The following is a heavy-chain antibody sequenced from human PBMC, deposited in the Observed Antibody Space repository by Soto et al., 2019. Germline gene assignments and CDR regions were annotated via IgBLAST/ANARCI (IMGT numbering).Heavy chain of an antibody. CDR3: ARDPLWGTAMVLWYFDL. CDR2: ISYDGSTK. Sequence: QVQLVESGGGVVQPGRSLRLSCAASGFTFSSYAMQWVRQAPGKGLEWVAVISYDGSTKYHADSVKGRFTISRDNSKNTLYLQMNSLRAEETAVYYCARDPLWGTAMVLWYFDLWGRGTLVTVSS. V-gene: IGHV3-30-3*01. D-gene: IGHD5-18*01. J-gene: IGHJ2*01. CDR1: GFTFSSYA.